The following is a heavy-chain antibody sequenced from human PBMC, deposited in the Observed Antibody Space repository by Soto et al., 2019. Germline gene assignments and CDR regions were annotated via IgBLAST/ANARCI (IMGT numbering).Heavy chain of an antibody. CDR1: GFTFSSYG. J-gene: IGHJ5*02. CDR2: IWYDGSNK. V-gene: IGHV3-33*01. CDR3: VGRGWLSQFDP. D-gene: IGHD3-22*01. Sequence: GGSLRLSCAASGFTFSSYGMHWVRQAPGKGLEWVAVIWYDGSNKYYADSVKGRFTISRDNSKNTLYLQMNSLRAEDTAVYYCVGRGWLSQFDPWGQGTLVTVSS.